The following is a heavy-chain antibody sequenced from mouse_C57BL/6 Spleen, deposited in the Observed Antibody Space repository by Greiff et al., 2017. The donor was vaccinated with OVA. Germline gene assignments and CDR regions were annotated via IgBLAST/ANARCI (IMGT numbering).Heavy chain of an antibody. V-gene: IGHV1-59*01. CDR2: IDPSDSYT. Sequence: VQLQQPGAELVRPGTSVTLSCKASGYTFTSYWMHWVKQRPGQGLEWIGVIDPSDSYTNYNQKFKGKATLTVDTSSSTAYMQLSSLTSEDAAVYYCAREETGADYWGQGTTRTVSS. CDR3: AREETGADY. D-gene: IGHD4-1*01. J-gene: IGHJ2*01. CDR1: GYTFTSYW.